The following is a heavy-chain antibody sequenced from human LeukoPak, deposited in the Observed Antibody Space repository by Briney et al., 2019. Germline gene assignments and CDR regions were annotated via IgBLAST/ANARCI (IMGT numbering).Heavy chain of an antibody. D-gene: IGHD6-19*01. J-gene: IGHJ4*02. V-gene: IGHV3-23*01. CDR1: GFTFSNYA. CDR3: AKAEQWLVPFDY. Sequence: PGGSLRLSCAASGFTFSNYAMNWVRQAPGKGLEWVSTIRGSDGGTYYADSLKGRFTISRDNSKNTLYLQMNSLRAEDTAVYYCAKAEQWLVPFDYWGQGTLVTVSS. CDR2: IRGSDGGT.